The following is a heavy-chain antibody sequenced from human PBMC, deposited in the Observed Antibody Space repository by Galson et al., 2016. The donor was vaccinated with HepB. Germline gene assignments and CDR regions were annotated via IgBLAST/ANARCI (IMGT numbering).Heavy chain of an antibody. V-gene: IGHV1-46*01. CDR1: GYSLTTYY. Sequence: SVKVSCKAFGYSLTTYYMQWVRQAPGQGLEWLATISLSGDTTNYAPTFQGRVSVTRDTSTSTVYLELSSLRSEDTAIYFCARDGNAFNFDFWGQGTLVTVSS. J-gene: IGHJ4*02. CDR3: ARDGNAFNFDF. D-gene: IGHD1-1*01. CDR2: ISLSGDTT.